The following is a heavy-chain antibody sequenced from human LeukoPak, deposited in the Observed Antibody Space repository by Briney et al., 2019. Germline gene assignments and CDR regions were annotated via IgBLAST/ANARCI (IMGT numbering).Heavy chain of an antibody. J-gene: IGHJ3*02. Sequence: SETLSLTRAVSGGSISSGGYSWSWIRQPPGKGLEWIGYIYHSGSTYYNPSLKSRVTISVDRSKNQFSLKLSSVTAADTAVYYCARAGEYYYDNSGYYPNDAFDIWGQGTMVTVSS. D-gene: IGHD3-22*01. CDR2: IYHSGST. CDR3: ARAGEYYYDNSGYYPNDAFDI. V-gene: IGHV4-30-2*01. CDR1: GGSISSGGYS.